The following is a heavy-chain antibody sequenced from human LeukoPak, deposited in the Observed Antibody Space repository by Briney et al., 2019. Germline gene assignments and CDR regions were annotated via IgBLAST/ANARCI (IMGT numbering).Heavy chain of an antibody. CDR2: ISGSGGDT. V-gene: IGHV3-23*01. CDR3: AELGITMIGGV. J-gene: IGHJ6*04. CDR1: GFTFSIYA. Sequence: QAGGSLRLSCAASGFTFSIYAMTWVRQAPGKGLEWVSVISGSGGDTYYADSVKGRFTISRDNAKNSLYLQMNSLRAEDTAVYYCAELGITMIGGVWGKGTTVTISS. D-gene: IGHD3-10*02.